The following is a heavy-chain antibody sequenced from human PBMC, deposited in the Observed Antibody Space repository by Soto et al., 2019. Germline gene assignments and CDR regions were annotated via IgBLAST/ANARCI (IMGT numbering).Heavy chain of an antibody. CDR1: GFTFSSYA. Sequence: GGSLRLSCAASGFTFSSYAMSWVRQAPGKGLEWVSAISGSGGSTYYADSVKGRFTISRDNSKNTLYLQMNSLRAEDTAVYYCATLLGSGSYYTQFDHWGQGTLVTVSS. D-gene: IGHD3-10*02. V-gene: IGHV3-23*01. J-gene: IGHJ4*02. CDR3: ATLLGSGSYYTQFDH. CDR2: ISGSGGST.